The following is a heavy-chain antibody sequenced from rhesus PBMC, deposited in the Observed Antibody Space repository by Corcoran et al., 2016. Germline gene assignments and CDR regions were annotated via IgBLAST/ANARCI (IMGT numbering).Heavy chain of an antibody. CDR1: GFSLRTSGTG. CDR3: ARGAAGVYYFDY. D-gene: IGHD6-25*01. V-gene: IGHV2S1*01. CDR2: IYWDDDK. Sequence: QVTLKESGPALVKPTQTLTLACTFSGFSLRTSGTGVGWSRPPPGKALEWLASIYWDDDKYYSTSLKSRLTISKDTSKNQVVLTMTNMDPVDTATYYCARGAAGVYYFDYWGQGVLVTVSS. J-gene: IGHJ4*01.